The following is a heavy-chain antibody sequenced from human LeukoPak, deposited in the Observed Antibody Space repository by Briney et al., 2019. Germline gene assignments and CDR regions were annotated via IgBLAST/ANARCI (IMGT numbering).Heavy chain of an antibody. CDR3: AKIPGDRPDD. D-gene: IGHD7-27*01. V-gene: IGHV4-59*03. J-gene: IGHJ4*02. Sequence: SETLSLTGTVSGGSIISSYWTWIRQPPGKGLEWIGYMYNSGRTTNYNPSLKSRATISMDTSKNQFSLNLKSVTAADTAIYYCAKIPGDRPDDWGQGTLVTVS. CDR2: MYNSGRTT. CDR1: GGSIISSY.